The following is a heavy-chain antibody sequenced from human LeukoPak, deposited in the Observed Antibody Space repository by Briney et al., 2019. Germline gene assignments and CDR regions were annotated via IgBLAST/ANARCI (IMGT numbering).Heavy chain of an antibody. J-gene: IGHJ5*02. CDR1: GYSISSSYY. D-gene: IGHD5-12*01. V-gene: IGHV4-38-2*02. Sequence: SETLSLTCTVSGYSISSSYYWGWIRQPPGKGLEWIGSIYYSGSTYYNPSLKSRVTISVDTSKNQFSLKLSSVTAADTAVYYCARVAIRGRLLDPWGQGTLVTVSS. CDR3: ARVAIRGRLLDP. CDR2: IYYSGST.